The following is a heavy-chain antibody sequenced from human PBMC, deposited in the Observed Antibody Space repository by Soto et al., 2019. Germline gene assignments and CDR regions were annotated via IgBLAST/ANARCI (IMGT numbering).Heavy chain of an antibody. V-gene: IGHV4-34*01. CDR3: ARASPPLRYYYYYMDV. CDR2: INHSGST. Sequence: PSETLSLTCAVYGGYFSGYYWSWIRQPPGKGLEWIGEINHSGSTNYNPSLKSRVTISVDTSKNQFSLKLSSVTAADTAVYYCARASPPLRYYYYYMDVWGKGTTVTVSS. J-gene: IGHJ6*03. CDR1: GGYFSGYY.